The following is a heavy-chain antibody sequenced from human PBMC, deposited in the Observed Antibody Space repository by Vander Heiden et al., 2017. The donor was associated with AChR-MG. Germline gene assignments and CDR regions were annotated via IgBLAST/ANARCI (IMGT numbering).Heavy chain of an antibody. CDR2: MNPNSGNT. J-gene: IGHJ5*02. CDR1: GYTFTSYD. CDR3: ARGRRTGYYNVDNWFDP. Sequence: QVQLVQSGAEVKKPGASVKVSCKASGYTFTSYDINWVRQATGQGLEWMGWMNPNSGNTGYAQKFQGRVTMTRNTSISTAYMELSSLRSEDTAVYYCARGRRTGYYNVDNWFDPWGQGTLVTVSS. D-gene: IGHD3-9*01. V-gene: IGHV1-8*01.